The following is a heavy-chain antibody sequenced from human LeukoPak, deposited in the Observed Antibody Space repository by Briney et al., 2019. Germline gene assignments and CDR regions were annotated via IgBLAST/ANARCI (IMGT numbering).Heavy chain of an antibody. CDR2: ISWNSGSI. D-gene: IGHD3-10*02. J-gene: IGHJ6*04. CDR1: GFTFDDYA. Sequence: QSGGSLRLSCAASGFTFDDYAMHWVRQAPGKGLEWVSSISWNSGSIGYADSVKGRFTISRDNAKNSLYLQMNSLRAEDTAVYYCAELGITMIGGVWGKGTTVTISS. V-gene: IGHV3-9*01. CDR3: AELGITMIGGV.